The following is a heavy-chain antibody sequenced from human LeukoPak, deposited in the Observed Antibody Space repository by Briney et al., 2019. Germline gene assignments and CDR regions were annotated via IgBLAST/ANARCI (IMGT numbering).Heavy chain of an antibody. V-gene: IGHV3-9*03. CDR2: ISWNSGSI. D-gene: IGHD2-2*01. J-gene: IGHJ4*02. Sequence: QAGGSLRLSCAASGFTFDDYAMHWVRQAPGKGLEWVSGISWNSGSIGYADSVKGRFTISRDNAKNSLYLQMNSLRAEDMALYYCAKDIVFKRDVVPAAFFDYWGQGTLVTVSS. CDR1: GFTFDDYA. CDR3: AKDIVFKRDVVPAAFFDY.